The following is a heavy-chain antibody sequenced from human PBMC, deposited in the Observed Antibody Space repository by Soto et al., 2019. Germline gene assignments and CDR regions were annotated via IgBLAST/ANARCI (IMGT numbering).Heavy chain of an antibody. CDR3: ARDWKTMVRGYGMDV. D-gene: IGHD3-10*01. CDR1: GSTFSDYY. V-gene: IGHV3-11*06. CDR2: ISSSSSYT. Sequence: GGSLRLSCAASGSTFSDYYMSWIRQAPGKGLEWVSYISSSSSYTNYADSVKGRFTISRDNAKNSLYLQMNSLRAEDTAVYYCARDWKTMVRGYGMDVWGQGTTVTVSS. J-gene: IGHJ6*02.